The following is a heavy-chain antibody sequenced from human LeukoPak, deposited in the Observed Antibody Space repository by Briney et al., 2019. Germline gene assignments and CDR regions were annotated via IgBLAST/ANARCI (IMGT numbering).Heavy chain of an antibody. CDR2: IYTSGST. D-gene: IGHD5-24*01. J-gene: IGHJ4*02. V-gene: IGHV4-61*02. CDR1: GGSISSGSYY. CDR3: AKGGRDGYNYLGY. Sequence: SQTPSLTXTVSGGSISSGSYYWSWIRQPAGKGLEWIGRIYTSGSTNYNPSLKSRVTISVDTSKNQFSLRLSSVTAADTAVYYCAKGGRDGYNYLGYWGQGTLVTVSS.